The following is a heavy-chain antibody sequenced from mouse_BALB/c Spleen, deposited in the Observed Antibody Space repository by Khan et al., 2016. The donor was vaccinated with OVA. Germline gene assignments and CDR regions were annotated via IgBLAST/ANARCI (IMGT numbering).Heavy chain of an antibody. CDR3: TRRGLYCIFAY. CDR1: GYTFTTYW. Sequence: QVRLQQSGAELAKPGASVKMSCKASGYTFTTYWMHWIKQRPGQGLEWIGYINPSTSYTEYNQKFKDKATLTTDKSSSTAYMQLSSLTSEDSAIYYCTRRGLYCIFAYWGQGTLVTVSS. CDR2: INPSTSYT. V-gene: IGHV1-7*01. J-gene: IGHJ3*01.